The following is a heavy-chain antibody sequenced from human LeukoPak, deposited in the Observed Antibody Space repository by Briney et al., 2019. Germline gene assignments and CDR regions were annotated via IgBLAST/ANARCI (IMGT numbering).Heavy chain of an antibody. Sequence: GGSLRLSCAASGITFSSYWMSWVRQAPGKGLEWVANIKQDGSDKYYVDSVKGRFTISRDNAKNSLYLQMNSLRVEDTAVYYCAKGHTDYGTGFDLWGQGTLVRVSS. CDR2: IKQDGSDK. J-gene: IGHJ4*02. D-gene: IGHD4-17*01. CDR1: GITFSSYW. CDR3: AKGHTDYGTGFDL. V-gene: IGHV3-7*05.